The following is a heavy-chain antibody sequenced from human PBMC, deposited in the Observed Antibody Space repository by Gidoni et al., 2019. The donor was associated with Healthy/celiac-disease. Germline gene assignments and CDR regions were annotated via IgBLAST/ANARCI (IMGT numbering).Heavy chain of an antibody. CDR1: GFTFSSYA. J-gene: IGHJ6*02. CDR3: ARDLGAARVLYYYGMDV. CDR2: ISYDGSNK. Sequence: QVQLVESGGGVVQPGRSLRLSCAASGFTFSSYAMHWVRQAPGKGLEWVAVISYDGSNKYYADSVKGRFTISRDNSKNTLYLQMNSLRAEDTAVYYCARDLGAARVLYYYGMDVWGQGTTVTVSS. D-gene: IGHD6-6*01. V-gene: IGHV3-30*04.